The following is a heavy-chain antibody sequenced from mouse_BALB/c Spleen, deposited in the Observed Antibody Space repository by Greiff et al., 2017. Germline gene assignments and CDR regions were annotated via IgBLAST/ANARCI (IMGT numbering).Heavy chain of an antibody. Sequence: EVQGVESGGGLVQPGGSLRLSCATSGFTFTDYYMSWVSQPPGKALEWLGFIRNIANGYTTEYSASVKGRFTITRDNSQSILYLQMNTLLAEDSAAYYCARDRTLDGYDAMDYWGQGTSVTVSS. CDR1: GFTFTDYY. CDR3: ARDRTLDGYDAMDY. V-gene: IGHV7-3*02. CDR2: IRNIANGYTT. D-gene: IGHD1-2*01. J-gene: IGHJ4*01.